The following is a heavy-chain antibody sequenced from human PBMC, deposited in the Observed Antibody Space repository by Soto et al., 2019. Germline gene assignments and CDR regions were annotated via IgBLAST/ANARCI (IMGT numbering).Heavy chain of an antibody. V-gene: IGHV3-23*01. J-gene: IGHJ4*02. CDR3: AKRFAYSSGPFEY. Sequence: PGGSLRLSCAASGFTFSSYDMIWVRQAPGKGLEWVSIISDSGGITYYADSVKGRFTISRDNSKNTLDLQMNSLRGEDTAVYYCAKRFAYSSGPFEYGGRGTLVTVSA. CDR1: GFTFSSYD. D-gene: IGHD5-18*01. CDR2: ISDSGGIT.